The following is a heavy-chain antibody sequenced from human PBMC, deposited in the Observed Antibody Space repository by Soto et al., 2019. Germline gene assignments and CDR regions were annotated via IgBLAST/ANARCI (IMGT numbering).Heavy chain of an antibody. Sequence: SETLSLTCAVSGGSISSGGYSWSWIRQPPGKGLEWIGYIYHSGSTYYNPSLKSRVTISVDRSKNQFSLKLSSVTAADTAVYYCARDQLYSSSSGVWWFDPWGQGTLVTVSS. J-gene: IGHJ5*02. CDR2: IYHSGST. CDR1: GGSISSGGYS. CDR3: ARDQLYSSSSGVWWFDP. V-gene: IGHV4-30-2*01. D-gene: IGHD6-6*01.